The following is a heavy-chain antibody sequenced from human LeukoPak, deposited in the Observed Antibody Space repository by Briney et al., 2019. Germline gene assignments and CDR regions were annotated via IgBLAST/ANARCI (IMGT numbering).Heavy chain of an antibody. CDR3: ARLLGTHINYFDP. CDR2: IYYSGST. J-gene: IGHJ5*02. V-gene: IGHV4-59*04. D-gene: IGHD2-21*01. CDR1: GGSISSYY. Sequence: SETLSLTCTVSGGSISSYYWSWIRQPPGKGLEWIGYIYYSGSTYYNPSLKSRVTISVDTSKNQFSLKLSSVTAADTAVHYCARLLGTHINYFDPWGQGTLVTVSS.